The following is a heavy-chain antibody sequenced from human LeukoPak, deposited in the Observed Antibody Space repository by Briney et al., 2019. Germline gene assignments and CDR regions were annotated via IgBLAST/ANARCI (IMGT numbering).Heavy chain of an antibody. V-gene: IGHV4-39*07. CDR1: GGSIRSSSYY. CDR2: IYYSGSI. CDR3: ARDNSVGPYGNDY. J-gene: IGHJ4*02. Sequence: PSETLSLTCTVAGGSIRSSSYYWGWIRQPPGKGQEWIGSIYYSGSIYYNPSLKSRVTISVDTSKNQFSLKLSSVTAADTAVYYCARDNSVGPYGNDYWGQGTLVTVSS. D-gene: IGHD3-10*01.